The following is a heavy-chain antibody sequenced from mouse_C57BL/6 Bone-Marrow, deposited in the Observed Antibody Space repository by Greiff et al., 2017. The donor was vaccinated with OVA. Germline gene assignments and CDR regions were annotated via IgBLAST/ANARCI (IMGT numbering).Heavy chain of an antibody. Sequence: EVMLVESGGGLVQPGGSLKLSCAASGFTFSDYYMYWVRQTPEKRLEWVAYLSNGGGSTYYPDTVKGRFTISRDNATNTLYLQMSRLKSEDTAMYYCARRGLSYYFDYWGQGTTLTVSS. CDR2: LSNGGGST. V-gene: IGHV5-12*01. CDR1: GFTFSDYY. CDR3: ARRGLSYYFDY. D-gene: IGHD3-1*01. J-gene: IGHJ2*01.